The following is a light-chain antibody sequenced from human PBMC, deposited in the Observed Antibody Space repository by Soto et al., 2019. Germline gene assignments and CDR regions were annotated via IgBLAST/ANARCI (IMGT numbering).Light chain of an antibody. V-gene: IGKV3-20*01. CDR2: GAS. CDR1: QSVSGTY. J-gene: IGKJ5*01. Sequence: EIVLTQSPGTLSLSPGERATLSCRASQSVSGTYLAWYRHKPGQAPRLLVYGASNTAAGIPDRFSGSGSGTDFTLTINRLEPEDFAVYYCQLYANSPPFGQGTRLEVK. CDR3: QLYANSPP.